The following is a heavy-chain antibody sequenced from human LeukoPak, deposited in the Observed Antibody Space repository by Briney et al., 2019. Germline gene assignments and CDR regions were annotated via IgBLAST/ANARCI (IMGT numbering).Heavy chain of an antibody. V-gene: IGHV3-30*04. Sequence: GGSLRLSCAASGFTSSSYAMHWVRQAPGKGLEWVAVIANDGRDKHCADSVKGRFTISRDNSKNTLYLQMNSLRAEDTAVYYCARDRSAPAKYDFDNWGQGALVTISS. CDR2: IANDGRDK. CDR1: GFTSSSYA. D-gene: IGHD4/OR15-4a*01. CDR3: ARDRSAPAKYDFDN. J-gene: IGHJ4*02.